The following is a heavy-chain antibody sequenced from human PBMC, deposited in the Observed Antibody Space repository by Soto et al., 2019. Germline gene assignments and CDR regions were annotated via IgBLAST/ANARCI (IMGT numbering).Heavy chain of an antibody. J-gene: IGHJ4*02. D-gene: IGHD2-21*02. V-gene: IGHV1-69*15. CDR2: IIPIFGTA. Sequence: QVQLVQSGAEVKKPGSSVKVSCKASGGTFSSYAISWVRQAPGQGLEWMGRIIPIFGTANYAQQFQGRVTITADESTSTACMELSSLRSEDRAVYYCARLAGYCGGDCYPLWGQGTLVTVSS. CDR3: ARLAGYCGGDCYPL. CDR1: GGTFSSYA.